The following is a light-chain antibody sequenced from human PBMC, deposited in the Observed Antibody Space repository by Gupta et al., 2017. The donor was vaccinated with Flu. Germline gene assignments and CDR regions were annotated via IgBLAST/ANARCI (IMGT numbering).Light chain of an antibody. CDR2: SNN. CDR1: SSNIGSNT. CDR3: EAWDESLKWL. V-gene: IGLV1-44*01. Sequence: QSVLTQPPSASGTPGQRVTISCSGSSSNIGSNTVNWYQQHPGKAPKRLIYSNNQRPSGVPDRFSGSKSGNSASLAISGPQSEDEADYYCEAWDESLKWLFGGGTKLTVL. J-gene: IGLJ2*01.